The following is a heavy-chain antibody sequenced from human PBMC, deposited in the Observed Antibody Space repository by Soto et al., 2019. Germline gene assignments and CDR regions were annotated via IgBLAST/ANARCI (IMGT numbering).Heavy chain of an antibody. Sequence: PGESLKISCKGSGYSFTSYWISWVRQMPGKGLEWMGRIDPSDSYTNYSPSFQGHVTISADKSISTAYLQWSSLKASDTAMYYCARQVYSYGYARHYYYGMDVWGQGTTVTVSS. CDR2: IDPSDSYT. J-gene: IGHJ6*02. V-gene: IGHV5-10-1*01. CDR3: ARQVYSYGYARHYYYGMDV. D-gene: IGHD5-18*01. CDR1: GYSFTSYW.